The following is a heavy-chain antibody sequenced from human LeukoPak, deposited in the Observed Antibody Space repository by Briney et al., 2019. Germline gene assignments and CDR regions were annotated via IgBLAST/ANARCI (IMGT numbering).Heavy chain of an antibody. CDR2: ISYDGSNK. Sequence: GGSLRLSCAASGFTFSSYGMHWVRQAPGKGLEWVAVISYDGSNKYYADSVKGRFTISRDNSKNTLYLQMNSLRAEDTAVYYCAKGGYYYDSSGYYYLDWGQGTLVTVSS. V-gene: IGHV3-30*18. CDR1: GFTFSSYG. J-gene: IGHJ4*02. CDR3: AKGGYYYDSSGYYYLD. D-gene: IGHD3-22*01.